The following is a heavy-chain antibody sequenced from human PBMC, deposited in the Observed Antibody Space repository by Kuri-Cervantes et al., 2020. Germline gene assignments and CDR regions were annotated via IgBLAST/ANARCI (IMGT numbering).Heavy chain of an antibody. CDR1: GYTFTGYY. Sequence: ASVKVSCKASGYTFTGYYMHWVRQAPGQGLEWMGIINPSGGSTSYAQKFQGRVTMTRDTSTSTVYMELSSLRSEDTAVYYCARDAFLFGVSYWGQGTLVTVSS. D-gene: IGHD3-3*01. J-gene: IGHJ4*02. CDR3: ARDAFLFGVSY. V-gene: IGHV1-46*01. CDR2: INPSGGST.